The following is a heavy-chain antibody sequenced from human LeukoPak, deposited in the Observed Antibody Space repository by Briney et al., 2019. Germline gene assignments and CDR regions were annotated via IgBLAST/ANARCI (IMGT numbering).Heavy chain of an antibody. CDR3: AKGDSSGWYGFWYFDL. CDR2: IRYDGSNK. CDR1: GFTFSSYG. D-gene: IGHD6-19*01. J-gene: IGHJ2*01. Sequence: PGGSLRLSCAASGFTFSSYGMHWVRQAPGKGLEWVAFIRYDGSNKYYADSVKGRFTISRDNSKNTLYLQMNSQRAEDTAVYYCAKGDSSGWYGFWYFDLWGRGTLVTVSS. V-gene: IGHV3-30*02.